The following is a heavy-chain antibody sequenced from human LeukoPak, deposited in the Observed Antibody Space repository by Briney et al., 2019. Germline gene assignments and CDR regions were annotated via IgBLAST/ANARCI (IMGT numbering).Heavy chain of an antibody. J-gene: IGHJ4*02. CDR2: IYSDGST. CDR1: GFIVSGDF. Sequence: GGSLRLSCAASGFIVSGDFMSWVRQAPGKGLEWVSVIYSDGSTYYADSVKGRFTISGDNSKNTLDLQMTGLRAEDTAVYYCARERGRGRDSPWFDYWGQGTLVTVSS. D-gene: IGHD1-26*01. CDR3: ARERGRGRDSPWFDY. V-gene: IGHV3-53*01.